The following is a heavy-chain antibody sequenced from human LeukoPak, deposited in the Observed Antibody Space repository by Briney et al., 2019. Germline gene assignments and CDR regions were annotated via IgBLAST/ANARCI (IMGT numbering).Heavy chain of an antibody. Sequence: GSVTVSCTASGYTFTSYYINWVRQAPGQGLEWLGWVKPDSGGTNYAQMSQSRVTMTRDTSINTAYMEPSGLRSDDAAVYYCARDSYGGNWSLGYWGQGTLVTVSS. J-gene: IGHJ4*02. V-gene: IGHV1-2*02. CDR3: ARDSYGGNWSLGY. CDR2: VKPDSGGT. CDR1: GYTFTSYY. D-gene: IGHD4-23*01.